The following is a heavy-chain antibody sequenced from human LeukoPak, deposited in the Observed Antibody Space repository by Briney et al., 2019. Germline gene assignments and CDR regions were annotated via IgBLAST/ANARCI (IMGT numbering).Heavy chain of an antibody. Sequence: GGSLRLSCAASGFTVSSNYMSWVRQAPGKGLEWVSVIYSGGSTYYADSVKGRFTISRDNSKNTLYLQMNSLRAEDTAVYYCARDRSGWFHDAFDIWGQGTMVTVSS. CDR1: GFTVSSNY. CDR3: ARDRSGWFHDAFDI. V-gene: IGHV3-66*01. CDR2: IYSGGST. D-gene: IGHD6-19*01. J-gene: IGHJ3*02.